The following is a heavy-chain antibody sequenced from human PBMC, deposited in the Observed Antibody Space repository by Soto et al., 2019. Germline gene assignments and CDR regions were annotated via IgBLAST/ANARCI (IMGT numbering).Heavy chain of an antibody. V-gene: IGHV4-39*01. J-gene: IGHJ4*02. D-gene: IGHD6-19*01. CDR1: GGSISSSSYY. Sequence: SETLSLTCTVSGGSISSSSYYWGWIRQPPGKGLEWIGSIYYSGSTYYNPSLKSRVTISVDTSKNQFSLKLSSVTAADTAVYYCARQSAQWLVRGVFDYWGQGTLVTVSS. CDR3: ARQSAQWLVRGVFDY. CDR2: IYYSGST.